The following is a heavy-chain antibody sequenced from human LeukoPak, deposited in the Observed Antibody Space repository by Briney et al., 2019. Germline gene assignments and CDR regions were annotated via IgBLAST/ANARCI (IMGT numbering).Heavy chain of an antibody. J-gene: IGHJ4*02. CDR3: ATSQDGCSSTSCYLGLFF. D-gene: IGHD2-2*01. CDR1: GGTFSSFA. Sequence: ASVRVSCKASGGTFSSFAISWVRQAPGQGLEWMGGIIPIFGTSNYAQKFQGRVTITTDESTSTAYMELRSLRSEDTAVYYCATSQDGCSSTSCYLGLFFWGQGTLVTVSS. V-gene: IGHV1-69*05. CDR2: IIPIFGTS.